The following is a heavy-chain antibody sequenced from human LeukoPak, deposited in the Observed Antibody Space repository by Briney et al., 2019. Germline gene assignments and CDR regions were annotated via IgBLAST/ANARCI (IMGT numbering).Heavy chain of an antibody. J-gene: IGHJ4*02. CDR3: AKASRKTYPSDVLRFLEWLLLPFDY. CDR1: GFTFSSYS. D-gene: IGHD3-3*01. V-gene: IGHV3-21*04. CDR2: ISSSRSYR. Sequence: PGGSLRLSCAASGFTFSSYSMNWVRQAPGKGLEWVSSISSSRSYRYYADSVKGRFTVSRDNAKNSLYLQMNSLRAEDTAVYYCAKASRKTYPSDVLRFLEWLLLPFDYWGQGTLVTVSS.